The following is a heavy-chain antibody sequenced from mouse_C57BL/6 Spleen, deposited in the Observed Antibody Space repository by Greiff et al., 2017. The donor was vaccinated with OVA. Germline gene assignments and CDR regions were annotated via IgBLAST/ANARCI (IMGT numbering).Heavy chain of an antibody. CDR3: AGYGYGMFAY. D-gene: IGHD2-2*01. V-gene: IGHV1-72*01. CDR2: IDPNSGDT. J-gene: IGHJ3*01. CDR1: GYTFTSYW. Sequence: QVQLQQPGAELVMPGASVKLSCKASGYTFTSYWMHWVKQRPGQGLEWIGRIDPNSGDTKYNEKFKSKATLTVDKASSTAYMQLSSLTSEDSAVYYCAGYGYGMFAYWGQGTLVTVSA.